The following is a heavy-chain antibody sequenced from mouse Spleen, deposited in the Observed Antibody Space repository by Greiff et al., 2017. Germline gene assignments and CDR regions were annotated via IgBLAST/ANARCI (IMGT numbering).Heavy chain of an antibody. CDR3: ARQGLFDY. V-gene: IGHV5-9-3*01. J-gene: IGHJ2*01. Sequence: EVKLMESGGGLVKPGGSLKLSCAASGLTFSSYAMSWVRQTPEKRLEWVATISSGGSYTYYPDSVKGRFTISRDNAKNTLYLQMSSLRSEDTAMYYCARQGLFDYWGQGTTLTVSS. D-gene: IGHD2-2*01. CDR1: GLTFSSYA. CDR2: ISSGGSYT.